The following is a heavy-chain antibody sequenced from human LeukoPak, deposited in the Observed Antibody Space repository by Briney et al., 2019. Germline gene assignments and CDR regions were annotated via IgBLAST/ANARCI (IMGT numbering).Heavy chain of an antibody. V-gene: IGHV3-23*01. CDR3: ATMGLYSGSYYGFYFDY. CDR1: GFAFSSYA. CDR2: ISGSGGST. Sequence: PGGSLRLSCAASGFAFSSYAMSWVRQAPGKGLEWVSAISGSGGSTYYADSVKGRFTISRDNSKNTLYLQMNSLRAEDTAVYYCATMGLYSGSYYGFYFDYWGQGTLVTVSS. D-gene: IGHD1-26*01. J-gene: IGHJ4*02.